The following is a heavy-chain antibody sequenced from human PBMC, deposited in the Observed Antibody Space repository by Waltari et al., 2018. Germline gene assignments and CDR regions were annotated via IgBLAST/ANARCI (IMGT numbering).Heavy chain of an antibody. CDR3: ARVTIFGVVIILQDY. J-gene: IGHJ4*02. Sequence: QVQLVPSGAEVKKPGASVKVSCKASGYTFTSYGISWVRPAPGQGLEWMGWISAYNGNTNYAQKLQGRVTMTTDTSTSTAYMELRSLRSDDTAVYYCARVTIFGVVIILQDYWGQGTLVTVSS. V-gene: IGHV1-18*01. CDR2: ISAYNGNT. CDR1: GYTFTSYG. D-gene: IGHD3-3*01.